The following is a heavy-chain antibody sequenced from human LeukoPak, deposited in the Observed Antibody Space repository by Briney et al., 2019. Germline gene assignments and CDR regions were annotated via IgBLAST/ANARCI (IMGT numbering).Heavy chain of an antibody. CDR2: IYHSGST. D-gene: IGHD2-2*01. V-gene: IGHV4-38-2*02. CDR1: GYSISSGYY. CDR3: ARVRGYCSSTICYRYYFDY. J-gene: IGHJ4*02. Sequence: SETLSLTCTVSGYSISSGYYWGWTRQPPGKGLEWIGTIYHSGSTYYNPSLKSRVTIPVDTSKNQFSLKLTSVTAADTAVYYCARVRGYCSSTICYRYYFDYWGQGTLVTVSS.